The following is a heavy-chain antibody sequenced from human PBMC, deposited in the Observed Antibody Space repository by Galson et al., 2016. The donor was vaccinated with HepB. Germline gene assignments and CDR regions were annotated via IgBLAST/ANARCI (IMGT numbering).Heavy chain of an antibody. CDR1: GYTFTING. CDR2: ISAKSGDT. Sequence: SVKVSCKASGYTFTINGLSWVRQAPGQGLEWMGWISAKSGDTKYAQKFQGRVTMTTDTPTATACMELTSLRSDDTAVYYCARDRDYTLDHCGQGTLVTVSS. CDR3: ARDRDYTLDH. V-gene: IGHV1-18*04. J-gene: IGHJ4*02. D-gene: IGHD4-11*01.